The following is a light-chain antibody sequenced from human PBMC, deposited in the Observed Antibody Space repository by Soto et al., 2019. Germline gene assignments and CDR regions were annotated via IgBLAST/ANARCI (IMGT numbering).Light chain of an antibody. CDR1: QTLRGNF. Sequence: EIVLTQSPGTLSLSPGQRATLSCRASQTLRGNFLAWYQQKHGQAPSLLIYAASSRAAGIPDKFSGSGSGTDFTLTISRLEPEDFPVYYCQHYGDSPPYTFGQGTKLEIK. V-gene: IGKV3-20*01. CDR3: QHYGDSPPYT. J-gene: IGKJ2*01. CDR2: AAS.